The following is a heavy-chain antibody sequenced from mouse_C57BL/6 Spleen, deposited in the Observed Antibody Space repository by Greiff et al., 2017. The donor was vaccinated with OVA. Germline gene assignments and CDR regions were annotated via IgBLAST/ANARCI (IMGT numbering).Heavy chain of an antibody. CDR1: GYAFSSYW. CDR3: ARNRESTMDY. J-gene: IGHJ2*01. Sequence: VQLQQSGAELVKPGASVKLSCKASGYAFSSYWMNWVKQRPGTGLDWIGQIYPGDGDTNYNGKFKGKATLTADKSSSTAYMQLSSLTSEDAAVYFCARNRESTMDYWGQGTTLTVSS. V-gene: IGHV1-80*01. CDR2: IYPGDGDT. D-gene: IGHD2-1*01.